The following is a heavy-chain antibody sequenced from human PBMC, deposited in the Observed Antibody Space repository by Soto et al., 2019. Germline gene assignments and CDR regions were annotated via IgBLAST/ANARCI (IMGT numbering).Heavy chain of an antibody. CDR1: GGTFSSYA. D-gene: IGHD3-16*01. V-gene: IGHV1-69*13. CDR3: ARCGEGESTSNYYYYGMDV. Sequence: ASVKVSCKASGGTFSSYAISWVRQAPGQGLEWMGGIIPIFGTANYAQKFQGRVTITADESTSTAYMELSSLRSGDTAVYYCARCGEGESTSNYYYYGMDVWGQGTTVTVSS. CDR2: IIPIFGTA. J-gene: IGHJ6*02.